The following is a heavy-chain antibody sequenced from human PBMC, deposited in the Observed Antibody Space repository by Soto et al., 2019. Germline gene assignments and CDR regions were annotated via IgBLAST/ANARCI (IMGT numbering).Heavy chain of an antibody. J-gene: IGHJ4*02. CDR2: VSRDGTKE. V-gene: IGHV3-30-3*01. CDR1: DFVFYDYP. CDR3: AKDFHITMIVVVLPDY. D-gene: IGHD3-22*01. Sequence: PGGSLRLSCAASDFVFYDYPIHWVRQAPGKGLEWVAVVSRDGTKEYYSDSVKGRFSISRDNSNNTAFLQMNSLRAEDTAVYYCAKDFHITMIVVVLPDYWGQGTLVTLSS.